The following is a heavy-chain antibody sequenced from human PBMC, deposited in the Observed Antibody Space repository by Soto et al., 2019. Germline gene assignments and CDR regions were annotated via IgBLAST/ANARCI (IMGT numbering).Heavy chain of an antibody. D-gene: IGHD3-22*01. V-gene: IGHV3-33*01. Sequence: QVQLVESGGGVAQPGRSLRLSCAASGFTFSSYGMHWVRQAPGKGLEWVAVIWYDGSNKYYADSVNGRFTISRDNSKNTLYLRMNSLRAEDTAVYYCAREISRGSGYPYYYGMDVWGQGTTVTVPS. CDR3: AREISRGSGYPYYYGMDV. CDR1: GFTFSSYG. CDR2: IWYDGSNK. J-gene: IGHJ6*02.